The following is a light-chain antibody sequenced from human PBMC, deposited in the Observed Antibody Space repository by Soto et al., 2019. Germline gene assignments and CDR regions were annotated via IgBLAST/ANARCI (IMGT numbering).Light chain of an antibody. CDR1: QSVRNNS. V-gene: IGKV3-20*01. J-gene: IGKJ1*01. Sequence: ELGLTQSPGTLSLSPGERATLSCRACQSVRNNSLAWYQQSPGQAPRLLIYGASNGATGIPDRFSGSGSGTDFTLTISRLEPDDFAVYYCQQYGSSGTFSQGTKVDIK. CDR3: QQYGSSGT. CDR2: GAS.